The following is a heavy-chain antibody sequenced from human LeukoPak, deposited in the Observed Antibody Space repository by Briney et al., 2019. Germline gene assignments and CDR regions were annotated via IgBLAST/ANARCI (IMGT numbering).Heavy chain of an antibody. D-gene: IGHD3-3*01. V-gene: IGHV4-34*01. CDR2: INHSGAT. CDR3: ARPLASFLSGYYRRSFEI. J-gene: IGHJ3*02. Sequence: SETLSVTCNVSGGSLRGYYWTWLRQSPGKGLEWIGEINHSGATNYNPSLQSRVTMSVDTSKNQFSLRLRSLTAAGAAVYYCARPLASFLSGYYRRSFEIWGQGTMITVSS. CDR1: GGSLRGYY.